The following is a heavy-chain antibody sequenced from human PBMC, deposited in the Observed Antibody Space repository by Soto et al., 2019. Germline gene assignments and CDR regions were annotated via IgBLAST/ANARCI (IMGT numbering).Heavy chain of an antibody. V-gene: IGHV1-24*01. CDR2: FDPEDGET. CDR1: GYTLTEFS. Sequence: GASVKVSCKVSGYTLTEFSMHWVRQAPGKGLEWMGGFDPEDGETIYAQKFQGRVTMTEDTSTDTAYMELSSLRSEDTAVYYCATRLVVPGWWGYYFDYWGQGTLVTVSS. CDR3: ATRLVVPGWWGYYFDY. D-gene: IGHD2-2*01. J-gene: IGHJ4*02.